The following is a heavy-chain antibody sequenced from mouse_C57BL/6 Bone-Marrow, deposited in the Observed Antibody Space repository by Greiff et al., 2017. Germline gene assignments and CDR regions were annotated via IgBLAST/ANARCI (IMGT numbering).Heavy chain of an antibody. CDR1: GFSLTSYG. CDR3: ARNSYYYGGYAMDY. Sequence: VQLQESGPGLVQPSQSLSITCTVSGFSLTSYGVHWVRQSPGKGLEWLGVIWSGGSTDYNAAFISRLRLRKDNSKSQVFFKMNSLQADDTAIYYCARNSYYYGGYAMDYWGQGTSVTVSS. V-gene: IGHV2-2*01. CDR2: IWSGGST. J-gene: IGHJ4*01. D-gene: IGHD1-1*01.